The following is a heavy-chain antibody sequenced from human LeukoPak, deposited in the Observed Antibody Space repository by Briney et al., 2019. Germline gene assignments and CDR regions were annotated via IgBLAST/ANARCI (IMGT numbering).Heavy chain of an antibody. CDR2: ISGSGGST. CDR3: AKDSGGSYYYYYGMDV. CDR1: GFTFSSYA. D-gene: IGHD1-26*01. J-gene: IGHJ6*02. V-gene: IGHV3-23*01. Sequence: PGGSLRLSCSASGFTFSSYAMSWVRHAPGKGLVWVSAISGSGGSTYYADSVKGRFTISRDNSKNTLYLQMNSLRAEDTAVYYCAKDSGGSYYYYYGMDVWGQGTTVTVSS.